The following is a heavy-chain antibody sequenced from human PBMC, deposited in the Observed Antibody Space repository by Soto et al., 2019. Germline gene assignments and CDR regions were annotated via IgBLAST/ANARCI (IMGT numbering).Heavy chain of an antibody. Sequence: EVQLLESGGGLVQPGGSLRLSCAASGFTFSSYAMSWVRQAPGKGLEWVSAISGSGGSTYYADSVKGRFTISRDNSKNTLYLQMNSLRAEDTAVYYCAKSIRYCSGGSCYYCFAYWGQGTLVTVSS. J-gene: IGHJ4*02. CDR2: ISGSGGST. D-gene: IGHD2-15*01. CDR3: AKSIRYCSGGSCYYCFAY. CDR1: GFTFSSYA. V-gene: IGHV3-23*01.